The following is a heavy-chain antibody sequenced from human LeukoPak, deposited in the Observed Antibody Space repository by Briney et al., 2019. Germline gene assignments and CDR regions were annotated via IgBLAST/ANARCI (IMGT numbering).Heavy chain of an antibody. CDR3: ARTTSMTASGYDY. CDR1: GYTFTNYH. V-gene: IGHV1-8*03. D-gene: IGHD2-21*02. Sequence: ASVKVSCKASGYTFTNYHINWVRQASGQGLEWMTWINPDTGDKGYARKFQDRVTITTDTSISTAYVELSSLSSEDTAVYFCARTTSMTASGYDYWGQGTLVTVSS. CDR2: INPDTGDK. J-gene: IGHJ4*02.